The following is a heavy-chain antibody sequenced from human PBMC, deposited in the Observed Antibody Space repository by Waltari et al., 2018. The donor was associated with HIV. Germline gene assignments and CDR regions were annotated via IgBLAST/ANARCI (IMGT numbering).Heavy chain of an antibody. J-gene: IGHJ6*02. V-gene: IGHV4-34*01. CDR3: ARGRVGCSGGSCYPKGQYYGMDV. CDR1: GGSFSGSY. CDR2: INHSGST. Sequence: QVQLQQWGAGLLKPSETLSLTCAASGGSFSGSYWRWIRQPPGRGLGGLGEINHSGSTNYNPSLKSRVTISVDTSKNQFSLKLSSVTAADTAVYYCARGRVGCSGGSCYPKGQYYGMDVWGQGTTVTVSS. D-gene: IGHD2-15*01.